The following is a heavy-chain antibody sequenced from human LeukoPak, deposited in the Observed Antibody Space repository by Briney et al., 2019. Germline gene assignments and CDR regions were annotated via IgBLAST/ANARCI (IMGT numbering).Heavy chain of an antibody. D-gene: IGHD3-3*01. V-gene: IGHV4-61*02. Sequence: SQTLSLTCTVSGGSISSGSYYWSWIRQPAGKGLEWIGRICTSGSTNYNPSLKSRVTISVDTSKNQFSLKLSSVTAADTAVYYCAREGQVFWSGYYPDYYYYYMDVWGKGTTVTVSS. CDR3: AREGQVFWSGYYPDYYYYYMDV. CDR2: ICTSGST. CDR1: GGSISSGSYY. J-gene: IGHJ6*03.